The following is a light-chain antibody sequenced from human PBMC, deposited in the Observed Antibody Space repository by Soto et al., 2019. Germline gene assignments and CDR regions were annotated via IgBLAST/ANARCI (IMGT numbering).Light chain of an antibody. V-gene: IGKV3-15*01. Sequence: EIVMTQSPATLSVSPGERATLSCRASQSVNNNLAWYQQRPGQAPRLLIYGASTRATGCPARFSGSGSGTDFTLTISSLQSEDFAVYYCQQYNDWPPLTFGGGTKVEI. CDR2: GAS. CDR1: QSVNNN. J-gene: IGKJ4*01. CDR3: QQYNDWPPLT.